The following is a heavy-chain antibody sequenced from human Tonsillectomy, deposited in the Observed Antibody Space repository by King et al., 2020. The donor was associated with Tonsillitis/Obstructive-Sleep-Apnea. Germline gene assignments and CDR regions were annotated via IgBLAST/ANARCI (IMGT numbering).Heavy chain of an antibody. CDR3: AGEVEMATMGVVAFDY. J-gene: IGHJ4*02. V-gene: IGHV2-26*01. D-gene: IGHD5-24*01. CDR2: IFSNDEK. CDR1: GFSLSNARMG. Sequence: TLKESGPVLVKPTETLTLTCTVSGFSLSNARMGVRWIRQPPGKALEWLAHIFSNDEKSYSTSLKSRLTISKDTSKSQVVLTMTNMDPVDTATYYCAGEVEMATMGVVAFDYWGQGTLVTVSS.